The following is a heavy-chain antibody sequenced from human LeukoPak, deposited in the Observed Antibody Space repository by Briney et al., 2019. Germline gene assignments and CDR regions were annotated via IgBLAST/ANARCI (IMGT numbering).Heavy chain of an antibody. D-gene: IGHD3-22*01. CDR3: APALGYGSGGYYYGAFDI. Sequence: GGSLRLSCAASGFTFSSYEMNWVRQAPGKGLEWVSYISSSGSTIYYADSVKGRFTISRDNAKNSLYLQMNSLRAEDTAIYYCAPALGYGSGGYYYGAFDIWGQGTMVTVSS. J-gene: IGHJ3*02. CDR1: GFTFSSYE. V-gene: IGHV3-48*03. CDR2: ISSSGSTI.